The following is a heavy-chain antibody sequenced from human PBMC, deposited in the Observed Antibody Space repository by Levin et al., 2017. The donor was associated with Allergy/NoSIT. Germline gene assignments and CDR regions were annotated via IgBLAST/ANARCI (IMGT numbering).Heavy chain of an antibody. CDR2: IYYSGST. CDR1: GGSISSGDYY. J-gene: IGHJ3*02. CDR3: ARDRRAITTNSGGFDI. V-gene: IGHV4-30-4*01. Sequence: SPTLSLPCTVSGGSISSGDYYWSWIRQPPGKGLEWIGYIYYSGSTYYNPSLRSRVTISVDTSKNQFSLNLSSVTAADTAVYYCARDRRAITTNSGGFDIWGQGTMVTVSS. D-gene: IGHD3-22*01.